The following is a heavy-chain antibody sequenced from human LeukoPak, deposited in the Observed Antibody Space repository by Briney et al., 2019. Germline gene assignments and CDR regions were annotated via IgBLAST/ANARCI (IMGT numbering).Heavy chain of an antibody. CDR2: IYHSGST. V-gene: IGHV4-4*02. J-gene: IGHJ1*01. D-gene: IGHD4-17*01. CDR3: ARAGYGDYYGEYFQH. CDR1: GGSISSSNW. Sequence: SETLSLTCAVSGGSISSSNWWSWVRQPPGKGLEWIGEIYHSGSTNYNPSLKSRVTISVDKSKNQFSLKLSSVTAADTAVYYCARAGYGDYYGEYFQHWGQGTPVTVSS.